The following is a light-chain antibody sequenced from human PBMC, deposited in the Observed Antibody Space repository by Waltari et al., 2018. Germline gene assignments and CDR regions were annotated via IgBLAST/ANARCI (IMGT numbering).Light chain of an antibody. CDR3: QQSHSAPYT. CDR1: QSISNY. J-gene: IGKJ2*01. V-gene: IGKV1-39*01. Sequence: DIQMTQSQSSLSASVGARVTITCRASQSISNYLNWYHQKPGKAPKLLIHGASSFQSGVPSRFSGSGSGTDFTLTISSLQPEDFATYYCQQSHSAPYTFGQGTKLESK. CDR2: GAS.